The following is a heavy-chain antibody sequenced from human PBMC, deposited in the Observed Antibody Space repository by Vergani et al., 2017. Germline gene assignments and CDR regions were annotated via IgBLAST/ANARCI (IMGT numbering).Heavy chain of an antibody. D-gene: IGHD2-21*01. CDR2: INPNSGGT. V-gene: IGHV1-2*02. Sequence: QVQLVQSGAEVKKPGASVKVSCKASGYTFTSYGISWVRQAPGQGLEWMGWINPNSGGTNYAQKFQGRVTMTRDTSISTAYMELSRLRSDDTAVYYCARDLWWERPYWYFDLWGRGTLVTVSS. J-gene: IGHJ2*01. CDR3: ARDLWWERPYWYFDL. CDR1: GYTFTSYG.